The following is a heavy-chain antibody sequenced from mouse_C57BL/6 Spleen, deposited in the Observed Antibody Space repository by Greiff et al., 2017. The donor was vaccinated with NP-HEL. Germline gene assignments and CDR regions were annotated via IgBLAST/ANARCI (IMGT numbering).Heavy chain of an antibody. CDR3: ASPSATVVDYAMDD. D-gene: IGHD1-1*01. CDR2: IWSDGST. CDR1: GFSLTSYG. J-gene: IGHJ4*01. V-gene: IGHV2-6*03. Sequence: QVQLKESGPGLVAPSQSLSITCTVSGFSLTSYGVHWVRQPPGKGLEWLVVIWSDGSTTYNSALKSRLSISKDNSKSQVFLKMNSLPTDDTAMYDGASPSATVVDYAMDDWGQGTSVTVSS.